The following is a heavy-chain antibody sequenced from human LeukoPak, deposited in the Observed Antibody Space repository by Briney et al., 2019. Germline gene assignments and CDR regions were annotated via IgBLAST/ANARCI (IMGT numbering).Heavy chain of an antibody. D-gene: IGHD3-3*01. CDR3: ARTITYYDLDFDP. CDR1: GYSMSSSNW. V-gene: IGHV4-28*06. CDR2: IYYSGST. J-gene: IGHJ5*02. Sequence: SETLSLTCAVSGYSMSSSNWWGWIRQPPGKGLEWIGYIYYSGSTNYNPSLKSRAAMSIDTSKNQFSLKLSSVTALDTAVYFCARTITYYDLDFDPWGQGTLVTVSS.